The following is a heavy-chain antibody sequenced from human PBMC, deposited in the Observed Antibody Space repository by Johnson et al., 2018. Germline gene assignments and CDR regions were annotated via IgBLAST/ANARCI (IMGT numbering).Heavy chain of an antibody. Sequence: VQLVESGGGVVRPGGSLRLSCAASGFTFDDYGMSWVRQAPGKGLEWVSGINWNGGSTGYADSVKGRFTISRDNSKNTLYRQMNSLRDEDTAVYYGAKARRSSPTGYYYSYMDVWGKGTTVTVSS. V-gene: IGHV3-20*04. CDR3: AKARRSSPTGYYYSYMDV. CDR1: GFTFDDYG. J-gene: IGHJ6*03. CDR2: INWNGGST.